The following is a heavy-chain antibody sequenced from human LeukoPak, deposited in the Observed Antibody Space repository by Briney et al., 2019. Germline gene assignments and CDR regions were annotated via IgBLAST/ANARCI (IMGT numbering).Heavy chain of an antibody. CDR2: IDYSGNT. Sequence: KSSETLSLTCTVSGGSISSSGYCWGWIRQPPGKGLEWIGSIDYSGNTNYNPSLKSRVTIAVDMSKNQFSLKLSSVTAADTVVYYCARRRWRDDELVGYYWGQGTLVTVSS. CDR3: ARRRWRDDELVGYY. J-gene: IGHJ4*02. V-gene: IGHV4-39*01. CDR1: GGSISSSGYC. D-gene: IGHD2-15*01.